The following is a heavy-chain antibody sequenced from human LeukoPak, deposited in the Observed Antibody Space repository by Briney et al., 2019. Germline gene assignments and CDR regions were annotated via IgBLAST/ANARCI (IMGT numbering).Heavy chain of an antibody. CDR2: ISNNGGYT. J-gene: IGHJ4*02. CDR3: AKGETLVYTSVNY. Sequence: GGSLRLSCAASGFTFSSSAMSWVRQAPGKGLEWVSAISNNGGYTYYADSVQGRFTISRDNSKNTLYLQMNSLRAEDTAVYYCAKGETLVYTSVNYWGQGTLVTVSS. V-gene: IGHV3-23*01. D-gene: IGHD6-19*01. CDR1: GFTFSSSA.